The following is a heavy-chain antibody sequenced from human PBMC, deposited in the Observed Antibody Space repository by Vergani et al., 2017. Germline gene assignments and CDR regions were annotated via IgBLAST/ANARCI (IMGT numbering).Heavy chain of an antibody. CDR1: GFTFDDYT. Sequence: EVQLVESGGVVVQPGGSLRLSCAASGFTFDDYTMHWVRQAPGKGLEWVSLISWDGGSTYYADSVKGRFTISRDNSKNTLYLQMNSLRAEDTAVYYCAKLSRAPAGYWGQGTLVTVSS. CDR3: AKLSRAPAGY. CDR2: ISWDGGST. J-gene: IGHJ4*02. V-gene: IGHV3-43*01.